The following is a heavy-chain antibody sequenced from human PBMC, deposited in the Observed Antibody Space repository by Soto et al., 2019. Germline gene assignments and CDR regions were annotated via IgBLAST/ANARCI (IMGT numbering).Heavy chain of an antibody. CDR2: IIPIFVTA. V-gene: IGHV1-69*01. CDR1: GGTFSSYA. CDR3: ARERGGDGKSFYFDY. Sequence: QVQLVQSGAEVKKPGSSVKVSCKASGGTFSSYAISWVRQAPGQRLEWMGGIIPIFVTANYAQKFQGRVPFTADESTRTAYMELSSLRSEDTAVYYCARERGGDGKSFYFDYWGQGTLVTVSS. J-gene: IGHJ4*02. D-gene: IGHD2-21*01.